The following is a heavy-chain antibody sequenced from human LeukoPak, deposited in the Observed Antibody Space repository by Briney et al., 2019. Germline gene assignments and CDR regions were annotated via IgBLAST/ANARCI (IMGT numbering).Heavy chain of an antibody. J-gene: IGHJ3*02. D-gene: IGHD6-19*01. V-gene: IGHV3-7*01. CDR2: IKQDGSEK. Sequence: PGGSLRLSCAASGFTFSSYWMSWVRQAPGKGLEWVANIKQDGSEKYYADSVKGRFTISRDNAKNSLYLQMNSLRAEDTAVYYCARGSWGIAVAGGAFDIWGQGTMVTVSS. CDR1: GFTFSSYW. CDR3: ARGSWGIAVAGGAFDI.